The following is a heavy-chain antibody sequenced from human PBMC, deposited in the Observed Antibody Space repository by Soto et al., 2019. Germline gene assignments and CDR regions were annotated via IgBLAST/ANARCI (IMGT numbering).Heavy chain of an antibody. V-gene: IGHV5-51*01. CDR2: IDPADSET. CDR1: GYSFITYW. Sequence: GESLKLCCKGSGYSFITYWIAWVRQKPGKGLEWMGIIDPADSETKYSPSFQGQVTISADKSINTAYLQWSSLKASDTAMYYCARLGQGGYVQGMDVWGQGTTVTVS. CDR3: ARLGQGGYVQGMDV. D-gene: IGHD5-12*01. J-gene: IGHJ6*02.